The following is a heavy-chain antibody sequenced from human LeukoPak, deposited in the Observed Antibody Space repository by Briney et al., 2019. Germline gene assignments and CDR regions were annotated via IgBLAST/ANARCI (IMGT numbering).Heavy chain of an antibody. CDR1: GGSFSGYY. D-gene: IGHD2-2*01. CDR2: INNSGST. Sequence: SETLSLTCAVYGGSFSGYYWSWIRQPPGKGLEWVGEINNSGSTNYNPSLKSRVTISVDTSKNQFSLKLSSVTAADTAVYYCAREGCSSTSCYYYYYYYMDVWGKWTTVTVSS. V-gene: IGHV4-34*01. CDR3: AREGCSSTSCYYYYYYYMDV. J-gene: IGHJ6*03.